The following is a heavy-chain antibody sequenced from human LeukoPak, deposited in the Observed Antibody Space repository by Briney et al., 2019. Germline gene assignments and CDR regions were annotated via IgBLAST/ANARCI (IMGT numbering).Heavy chain of an antibody. D-gene: IGHD6-19*01. J-gene: IGHJ4*02. CDR1: GFTFSSYS. V-gene: IGHV3-21*01. Sequence: TGGSLRLSCAASGFTFSSYSMNWVRQAPGKGLEWVSSISSSSSYIYYADSVKGRFTISRDNSKNTLYLQMNSLRAEDTAVYYCARADSSGWYRSWGQGTLVTVSS. CDR2: ISSSSSYI. CDR3: ARADSSGWYRS.